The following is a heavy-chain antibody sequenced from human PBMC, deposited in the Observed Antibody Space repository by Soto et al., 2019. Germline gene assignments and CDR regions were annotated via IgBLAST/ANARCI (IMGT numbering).Heavy chain of an antibody. CDR1: GFTFSSYA. CDR2: ISGSGGST. D-gene: IGHD2-2*01. Sequence: EVQLLESGGGLVQPGGSLRLSCAASGFTFSSYAMSWVRQAPGKGLEWVSAISGSGGSTYYADSVKGRFTISRDNSKNTLYLQMNSLRAEDTAVYYCAREADIVVVPAALGVGAFDIWGQGTMVTVSS. J-gene: IGHJ3*02. CDR3: AREADIVVVPAALGVGAFDI. V-gene: IGHV3-23*01.